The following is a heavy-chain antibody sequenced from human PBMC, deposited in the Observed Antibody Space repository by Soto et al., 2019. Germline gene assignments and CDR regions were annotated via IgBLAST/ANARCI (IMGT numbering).Heavy chain of an antibody. D-gene: IGHD5-18*01. J-gene: IGHJ4*02. CDR1: GGTFSTYA. V-gene: IGHV1-69*11. CDR2: IIPMLGTA. Sequence: QVQLVQSGAEVKKPESSVKVSCKAPGGTFSTYAISWVRQAPGQGLEWMGGIIPMLGTANYAQRFQDRVTITADESTNTVYMELSSLSSEDTAVYFCASGIQLWLRRINTGYSGWGQGTLVTVSS. CDR3: ASGIQLWLRRINTGYSG.